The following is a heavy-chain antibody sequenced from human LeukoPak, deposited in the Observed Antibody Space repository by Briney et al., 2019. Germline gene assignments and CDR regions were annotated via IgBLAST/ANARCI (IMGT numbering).Heavy chain of an antibody. CDR1: GFTFSSYA. Sequence: GGSLRLSCAASGFTFSSYAMSWVRQAPGKGMEWVSAISGRGGSTYYADSVKGWFTISRDNSKNTLYLQMNSLRAEDTAVYYCAKHGGDDSRPFDYWGQGTLVTVSS. CDR3: AKHGGDDSRPFDY. V-gene: IGHV3-23*01. D-gene: IGHD3-22*01. CDR2: ISGRGGST. J-gene: IGHJ4*02.